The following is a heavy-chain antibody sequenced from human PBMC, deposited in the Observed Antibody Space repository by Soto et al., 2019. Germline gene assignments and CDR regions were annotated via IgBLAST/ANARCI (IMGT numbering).Heavy chain of an antibody. Sequence: SETLSLTCAVYGGSFSGYYWSWIRQPPGKGLEWIGEINHSGSTNYNPSLKSRVTISVDTSKNQFSLKLSSVTAADTAVYYCARHRRYYYDSSGYYYIPYFDYWGQGTLVTVSS. CDR3: ARHRRYYYDSSGYYYIPYFDY. V-gene: IGHV4-34*01. D-gene: IGHD3-22*01. CDR1: GGSFSGYY. J-gene: IGHJ4*02. CDR2: INHSGST.